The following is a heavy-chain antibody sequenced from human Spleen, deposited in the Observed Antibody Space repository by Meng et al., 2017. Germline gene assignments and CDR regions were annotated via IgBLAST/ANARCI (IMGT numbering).Heavy chain of an antibody. Sequence: ESLKISCTVSGGSISSYYWSWIRQPPGKGLEWIGYIYYSGTTSYNPSLKSRVTISVDTSKNQFSLELSSVTAADTAVYYCAREVPYTNWFDPWGQGTLVTVSS. CDR2: IYYSGTT. CDR1: GGSISSYY. V-gene: IGHV4-59*01. J-gene: IGHJ5*02. D-gene: IGHD2-2*02. CDR3: AREVPYTNWFDP.